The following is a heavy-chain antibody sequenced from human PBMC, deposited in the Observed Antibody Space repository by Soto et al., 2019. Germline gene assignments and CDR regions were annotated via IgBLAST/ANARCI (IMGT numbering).Heavy chain of an antibody. CDR3: TTDPRFLEWLLFHY. J-gene: IGHJ4*02. D-gene: IGHD3-3*01. V-gene: IGHV3-15*07. Sequence: GGSLRLSCAASGFTFSNAWMNWVRQAPGKGLEWVGRIKSKPDGGTTDYAAPVKGRFTISRDDSKNPLYLQMNSLKTEDTAVYYCTTDPRFLEWLLFHYWGQGTLVTVSS. CDR2: IKSKPDGGTT. CDR1: GFTFSNAW.